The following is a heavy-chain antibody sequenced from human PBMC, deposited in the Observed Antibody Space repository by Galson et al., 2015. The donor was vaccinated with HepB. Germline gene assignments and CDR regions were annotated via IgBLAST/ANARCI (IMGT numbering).Heavy chain of an antibody. CDR2: IIPIFGTA. Sequence: SVKVSCKASGGTFSSYAISWVRQAPGQGLEWMGGIIPIFGTANYAQKFQGRVMITADESTSTAYMELSSLRSEDTAVYYCARVDRLGCGGDCFYFDYWGQGTLVTVSS. J-gene: IGHJ4*02. CDR3: ARVDRLGCGGDCFYFDY. V-gene: IGHV1-69*13. D-gene: IGHD2-21*01. CDR1: GGTFSSYA.